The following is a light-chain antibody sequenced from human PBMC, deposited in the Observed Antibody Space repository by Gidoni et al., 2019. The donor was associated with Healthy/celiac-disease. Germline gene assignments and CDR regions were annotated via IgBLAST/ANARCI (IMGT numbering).Light chain of an antibody. CDR1: QSISSC. V-gene: IGKV1-5*03. CDR3: QQCNSSPLT. CDR2: KAS. Sequence: DHQMNQSPSPPSASVGDRVTITCRASQSISSCLTWYQQKPGKAPKLLIYKASSLESGVPSRFSGSGSGTDFTLTISSLQPDDFATYYCQQCNSSPLTFGEXTKVEIK. J-gene: IGKJ4*01.